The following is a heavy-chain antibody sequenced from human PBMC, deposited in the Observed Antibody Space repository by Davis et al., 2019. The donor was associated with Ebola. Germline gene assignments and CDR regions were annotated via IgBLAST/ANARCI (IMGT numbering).Heavy chain of an antibody. V-gene: IGHV1-18*01. CDR2: ISAYNGNT. CDR3: ARAGLGYCSSTSCRYYYYYGMDV. CDR1: GYTFTSYG. J-gene: IGHJ6*02. Sequence: AASVKVSCKASGYTFTSYGISWVRQAPGQGLEWMGWISAYNGNTNYAQKLQGRVTMTTDTSTSTAYMELRSLRSDDTAVYYCARAGLGYCSSTSCRYYYYYGMDVWGQGTTVTVSS. D-gene: IGHD2-2*01.